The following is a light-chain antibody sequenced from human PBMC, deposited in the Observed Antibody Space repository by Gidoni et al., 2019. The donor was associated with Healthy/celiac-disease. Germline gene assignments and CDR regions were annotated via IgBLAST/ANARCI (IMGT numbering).Light chain of an antibody. CDR3: QQDNSDHRT. J-gene: IGKJ1*01. CDR1: QGISNY. CDR2: AAS. V-gene: IGKV1-16*02. Sequence: DIHMTPSPSSLSASVGDRVTITCRASQGISNYLPWFQQKTGKAPTSLIYAASSLQSGVPTKLSGSGSGTDFTLTISRLQPEDFATYYCQQDNSDHRTFGQGTKVEIK.